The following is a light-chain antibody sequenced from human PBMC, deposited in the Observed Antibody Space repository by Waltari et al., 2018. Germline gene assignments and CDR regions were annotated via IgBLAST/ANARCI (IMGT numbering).Light chain of an antibody. CDR1: SSNIGSNV. J-gene: IGLJ3*02. CDR3: ASWDDSLNGRWE. CDR2: RND. Sequence: QSVLTQPPSASWTPGQRVTISCSGSSSNIGSNVVNWYQQVPGTTPKLLIYRNDQRPSGVPDRFSGSKSGTSASLTISGLRPEDEAEYYCASWDDSLNGRWEFGGGTKVTVL. V-gene: IGLV1-44*01.